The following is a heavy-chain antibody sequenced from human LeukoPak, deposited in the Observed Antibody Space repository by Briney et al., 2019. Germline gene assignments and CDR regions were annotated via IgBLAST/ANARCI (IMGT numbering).Heavy chain of an antibody. J-gene: IGHJ4*02. D-gene: IGHD2-15*01. Sequence: GGSLRLSCAASGFTFSSYWMSWVRQAPGTGLEWVANIKQDGSAKYYVDSVKGRFTISRDNAKNSLYLQMNSLRAEDTAVYYCAREYCSGGTCYLPGYWGQGTLVTVSS. CDR3: AREYCSGGTCYLPGY. CDR2: IKQDGSAK. V-gene: IGHV3-7*03. CDR1: GFTFSSYW.